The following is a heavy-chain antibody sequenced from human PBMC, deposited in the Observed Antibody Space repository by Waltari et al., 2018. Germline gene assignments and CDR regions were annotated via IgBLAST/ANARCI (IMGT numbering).Heavy chain of an antibody. CDR1: GYTFPGYY. CDR3: ARDGFYYDNSIMDV. J-gene: IGHJ6*02. Sequence: QVHLVQSGAEVKKPGASVKVSCKASGYTFPGYYMHWVRQAPGQGLEWMGWINPNSGVTKYAQKFQGRVTMTMDTSISTVYMELSKLGSDDTAVYYCARDGFYYDNSIMDVWGQGTTVAVSS. D-gene: IGHD3-22*01. V-gene: IGHV1-2*02. CDR2: INPNSGVT.